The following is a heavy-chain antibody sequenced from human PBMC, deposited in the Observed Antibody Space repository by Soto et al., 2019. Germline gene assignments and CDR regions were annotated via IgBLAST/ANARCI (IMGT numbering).Heavy chain of an antibody. Sequence: QLQLQESGSGLVKPSQTLSLTCAVSGGSISSGGYSWSWIRQPPGKGLEWIGYMYHSGRHYYNPALKSRVTISIDTSKNQFCLKLSSVTAADTAMDYCAREPDYWGQGILVTVSS. CDR1: GGSISSGGYS. CDR2: MYHSGRH. J-gene: IGHJ4*02. V-gene: IGHV4-30-2*01. CDR3: AREPDY.